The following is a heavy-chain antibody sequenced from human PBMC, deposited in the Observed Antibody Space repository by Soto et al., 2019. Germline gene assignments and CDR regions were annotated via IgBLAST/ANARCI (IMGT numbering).Heavy chain of an antibody. CDR2: IIPIFGTA. D-gene: IGHD6-19*01. J-gene: IGHJ6*02. CDR3: ARVRVAGTEAYYYYGMDV. CDR1: GGTFSSYA. Sequence: VASVKVSCKASGGTFSSYAISWVRQALGQGLEWMGGIIPIFGTANYAQKFQGRVTMTRDTSTSTVYMELSSLRSEDTAVYYCARVRVAGTEAYYYYGMDVWGQGTTVTVSS. V-gene: IGHV1-69*05.